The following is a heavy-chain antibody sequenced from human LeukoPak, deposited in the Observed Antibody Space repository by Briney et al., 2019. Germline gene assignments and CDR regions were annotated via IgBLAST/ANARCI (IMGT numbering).Heavy chain of an antibody. V-gene: IGHV5-51*01. CDR1: GYIFANYW. J-gene: IGHJ5*01. Sequence: GESLQISCKASGYIFANYWIGWVRQMPGKGLEWMGIIFPGDSDTRYSPSFQGQVTISVDKSINTAYLQWSSLKASDTAIYYCARRRGYTSSWFDYWGQGTLVTVSS. CDR2: IFPGDSDT. CDR3: ARRRGYTSSWFDY. D-gene: IGHD6-13*01.